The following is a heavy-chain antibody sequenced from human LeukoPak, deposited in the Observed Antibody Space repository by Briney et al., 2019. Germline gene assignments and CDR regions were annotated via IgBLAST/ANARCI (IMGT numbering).Heavy chain of an antibody. CDR3: VRDRTVSTILDY. J-gene: IGHJ4*02. CDR2: IKTDGSAM. D-gene: IGHD5/OR15-5a*01. Sequence: GGSLRLSCVGSGFTFNDYWIHWVRQAPGKGLVWVSAIKTDGSAMQYADSVKGRFAISRDNAKNTVYPQMNSLRDEDTAVYYCVRDRTVSTILDYWGQGTLVTVSS. V-gene: IGHV3-74*03. CDR1: GFTFNDYW.